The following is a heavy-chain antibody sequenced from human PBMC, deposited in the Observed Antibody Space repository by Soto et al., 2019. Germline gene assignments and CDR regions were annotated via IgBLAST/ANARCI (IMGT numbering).Heavy chain of an antibody. CDR3: ARDPVVVVPADDAFDI. CDR2: ISSSGSTI. V-gene: IGHV3-11*01. CDR1: GFTFSDYY. Sequence: GGSLRLSCAASGFTFSDYYMSWIRQAPGKGLEWVSYISSSGSTIYYADSVKGRFTISRDNAKNSLYLQMNSLRAEDTAVYYCARDPVVVVPADDAFDIWGQGTMVTVSS. D-gene: IGHD2-2*01. J-gene: IGHJ3*02.